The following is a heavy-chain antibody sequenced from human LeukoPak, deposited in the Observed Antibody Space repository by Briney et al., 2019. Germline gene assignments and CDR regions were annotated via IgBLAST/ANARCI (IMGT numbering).Heavy chain of an antibody. V-gene: IGHV4-38-2*02. CDR1: GLSITSGYY. J-gene: IGHJ6*03. CDR2: IYHSGST. Sequence: SETLSLTCTVSGLSITSGYYWGWIRQPPGRGLEWIGSIYHSGSTYYNPSLKSRVTISVDTSKNQFSLKLSSVTAADTAVYYCARDRVYYMDVWGKGTTVTISS. CDR3: ARDRVYYMDV.